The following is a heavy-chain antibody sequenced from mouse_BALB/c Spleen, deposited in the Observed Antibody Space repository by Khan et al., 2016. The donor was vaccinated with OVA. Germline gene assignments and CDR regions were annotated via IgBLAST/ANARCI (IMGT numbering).Heavy chain of an antibody. V-gene: IGHV1-20*02. D-gene: IGHD1-1*01. J-gene: IGHJ2*01. Sequence: EVQLQESGPELVKPGASVKISCKASGYSFTGYFMNWVIQSHGKSLEWIGRINPHIGETFYNQKFKGKATLTVDESSSTAHMELRSLASEDSAVYYCARIYCSDFDYWGQGTTLAVSS. CDR1: GYSFTGYF. CDR2: INPHIGET. CDR3: ARIYCSDFDY.